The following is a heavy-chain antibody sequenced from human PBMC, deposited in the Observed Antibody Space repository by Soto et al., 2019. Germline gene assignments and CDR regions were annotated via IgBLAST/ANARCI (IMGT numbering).Heavy chain of an antibody. Sequence: EEQLVESGGGLVQPGGSLRLSCAASGFTFSSYWMHWVRQAPGKGLVWVSRINPGGSITAYADSVKGRFTISRDTANNTRYLQMNSLRGDDTAVYYCARVPTGKYGVWNYWGQGTLVTVSS. D-gene: IGHD2-8*01. CDR3: ARVPTGKYGVWNY. CDR2: INPGGSIT. J-gene: IGHJ4*02. CDR1: GFTFSSYW. V-gene: IGHV3-74*01.